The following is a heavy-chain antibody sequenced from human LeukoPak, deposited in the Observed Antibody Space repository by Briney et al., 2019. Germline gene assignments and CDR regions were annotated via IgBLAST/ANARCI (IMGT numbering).Heavy chain of an antibody. Sequence: SETLSLTRTVSGGSLSIYYWSCIPDPPGKGLEGIGYIYTSESTNYNPSLTSRVTISVDTSTSQFSLKLSSVTAADTAVYYCARDRCAMCAFDIWGQGTMVTVSS. V-gene: IGHV4-4*09. CDR3: ARDRCAMCAFDI. J-gene: IGHJ3*02. CDR2: IYTSEST. D-gene: IGHD3-22*01. CDR1: GGSLSIYY.